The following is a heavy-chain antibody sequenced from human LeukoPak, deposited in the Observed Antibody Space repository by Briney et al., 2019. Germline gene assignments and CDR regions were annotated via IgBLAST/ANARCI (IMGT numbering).Heavy chain of an antibody. CDR3: ARFRVVVAAEY. Sequence: SETLSLTCTVSGGSISSGDYYWSWIRQPPGKGLEWIGYIYYSGSTYYNPSLKSRVTISVDTSKNQFSLKLSSVTAADTAVYYCARFRVVVAAEYWGQGTLVTVSS. J-gene: IGHJ4*02. D-gene: IGHD2-15*01. V-gene: IGHV4-30-4*01. CDR2: IYYSGST. CDR1: GGSISSGDYY.